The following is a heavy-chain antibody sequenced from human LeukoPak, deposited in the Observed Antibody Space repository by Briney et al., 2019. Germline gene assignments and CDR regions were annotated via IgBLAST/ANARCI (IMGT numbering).Heavy chain of an antibody. CDR1: GYTFTSYD. CDR2: MNPNSGNT. Sequence: ASVKVSCKASGYTFTSYDINWVRQATGQGLEWMGWMNPNSGNTGYAQKFQGRATMTRNTSISTAYMELSSLRSEDTAVYYCARYRRLAAAGTDAFDIWGQGTMVTVSS. CDR3: ARYRRLAAAGTDAFDI. V-gene: IGHV1-8*01. J-gene: IGHJ3*02. D-gene: IGHD6-13*01.